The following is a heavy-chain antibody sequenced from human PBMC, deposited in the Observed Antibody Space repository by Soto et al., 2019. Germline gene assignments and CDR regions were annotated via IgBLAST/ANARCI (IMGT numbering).Heavy chain of an antibody. Sequence: GASVKVSCKASGYTFTGYYMHWVRQAPGQGLEWMGWINPNSGGTKYAQKFQGRVTMTRDTSISTAYMELSRLRSDDTAVYYCARTTSHRQWLEPRGRWFDPWGQGTLVTVSS. CDR1: GYTFTGYY. CDR3: ARTTSHRQWLEPRGRWFDP. CDR2: INPNSGGT. D-gene: IGHD6-19*01. J-gene: IGHJ5*02. V-gene: IGHV1-2*02.